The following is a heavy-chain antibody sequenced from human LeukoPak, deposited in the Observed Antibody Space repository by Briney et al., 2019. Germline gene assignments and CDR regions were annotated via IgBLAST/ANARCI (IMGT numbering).Heavy chain of an antibody. J-gene: IGHJ5*02. CDR2: IYPSGSP. Sequence: SETLSLTCTVSGDSISSYYWSWIRPPAGKGLEWIGRIYPSGSPNYNPSLKTRVTMSVDTSKNQFSLTLSSVTAADPAVYYCARDRYGLFDPWGQGTLVTVSA. CDR1: GDSISSYY. CDR3: ARDRYGLFDP. V-gene: IGHV4-4*07. D-gene: IGHD3/OR15-3a*01.